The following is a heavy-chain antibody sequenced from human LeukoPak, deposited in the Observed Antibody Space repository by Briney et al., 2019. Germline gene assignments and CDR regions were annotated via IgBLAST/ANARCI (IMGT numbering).Heavy chain of an antibody. Sequence: SETLSLTCAVYGGSFSGYYWSWIRQPPGKGLEWIGEINHSGSTNYNPSLKSRVTISVDTPKNQFSLKLSSVTAADTAVYYCARVGALAGMDVWGKGTTVTVSS. CDR2: INHSGST. CDR1: GGSFSGYY. D-gene: IGHD1-26*01. J-gene: IGHJ6*03. CDR3: ARVGALAGMDV. V-gene: IGHV4-34*01.